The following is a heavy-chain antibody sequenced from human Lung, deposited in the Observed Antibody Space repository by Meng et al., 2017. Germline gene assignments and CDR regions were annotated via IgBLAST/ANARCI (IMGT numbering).Heavy chain of an antibody. J-gene: IGHJ5*02. CDR3: VRGGQDQAYYDFWSGPFDP. D-gene: IGHD3-3*01. V-gene: IGHV4-4*02. Sequence: QVQYQESGPGLVKPSGTLSLTWAVFGGAIQSRNWWSWVRQSPGKGLEWIGEIYHSGRTNYNPSLESRVTISLDKSQNHFSLKVKSVTAADTAVYYCVRGGQDQAYYDFWSGPFDPWGQGTLVTVSS. CDR2: IYHSGRT. CDR1: GGAIQSRNW.